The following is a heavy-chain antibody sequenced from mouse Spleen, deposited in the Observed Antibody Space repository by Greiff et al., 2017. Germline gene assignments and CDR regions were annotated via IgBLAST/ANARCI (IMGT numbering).Heavy chain of an antibody. CDR1: GYTFTDYW. CDR2: IDTSDSYT. CDR3: ARKGYSLWYFDV. V-gene: IGHV1-69*01. D-gene: IGHD2-3*01. J-gene: IGHJ1*01. Sequence: QVQLQQSGAELVMPGASVKMSCKASGYTFTDYWMHWVKQRPGQGLEWIGAIDTSDSYTSYNQKFKGKATLTVDESSSTAYMQLSSLTSEDSAVYYCARKGYSLWYFDVWGAGTTVTVSS.